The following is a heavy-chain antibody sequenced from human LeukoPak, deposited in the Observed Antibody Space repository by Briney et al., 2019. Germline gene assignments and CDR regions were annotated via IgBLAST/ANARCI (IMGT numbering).Heavy chain of an antibody. Sequence: PSETLSLTCAVYGGSFSGYYWSWIRQPPGKGLEWIGEINHSGSTNYNPSLKSRVTISVDTSKNQFSLKLSSVTAADTAVYYCARGVIVVVPAATWDYYYYYYMDVWGKGTTVTVSS. CDR1: GGSFSGYY. CDR2: INHSGST. J-gene: IGHJ6*03. V-gene: IGHV4-34*01. CDR3: ARGVIVVVPAATWDYYYYYYMDV. D-gene: IGHD2-2*01.